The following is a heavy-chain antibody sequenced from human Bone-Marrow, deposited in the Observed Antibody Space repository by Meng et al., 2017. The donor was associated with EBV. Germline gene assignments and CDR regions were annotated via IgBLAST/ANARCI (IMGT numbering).Heavy chain of an antibody. CDR1: GGSISSGGYY. CDR3: ARGAADFDY. J-gene: IGHJ4*02. D-gene: IGHD6-13*01. Sequence: QGHRREAGPGLRQPSQTLSLSRAVAGGSISSGGYYWSWIRQPPGKGLEWIGYIYYSGSTYYNPSLKSRVTISVDTSKNQFSLKLSSVTAADTAVYYCARGAADFDYWGQGTLVTVSS. V-gene: IGHV4-30-4*01. CDR2: IYYSGST.